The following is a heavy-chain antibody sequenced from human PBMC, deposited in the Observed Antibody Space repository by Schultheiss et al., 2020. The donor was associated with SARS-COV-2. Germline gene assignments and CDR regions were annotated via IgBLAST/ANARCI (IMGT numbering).Heavy chain of an antibody. CDR1: GFTLSSYP. CDR3: ARPPQTVYYYYMDV. CDR2: ISYDGSNK. V-gene: IGHV3-30-3*01. J-gene: IGHJ6*03. D-gene: IGHD4-17*01. Sequence: GGSLRLSCAASGFTLSSYPMHWVRQAPGKGLACVAVISYDGSNKYYADSVKGRFTISRDNSKNTLYLQMNSLRAEDTAVYYCARPPQTVYYYYMDVWGKGTTVTVSS.